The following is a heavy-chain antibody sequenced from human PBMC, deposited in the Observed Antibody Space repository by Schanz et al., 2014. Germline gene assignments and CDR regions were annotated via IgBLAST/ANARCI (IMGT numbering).Heavy chain of an antibody. CDR1: GFTVNTNY. V-gene: IGHV3-30*18. Sequence: VQLVTSGGDLVQPGGSLRLSCAVSGFTVNTNYMSWVRQAPGKGLEWVAVISYDGSHKDYADSVKGRFTISRDNSKNTLYLQMNSLRAEDTAVYYCAKELRPGTERPRGDFDYWGQGTLVTVSS. CDR3: AKELRPGTERPRGDFDY. D-gene: IGHD6-13*01. CDR2: ISYDGSHK. J-gene: IGHJ4*02.